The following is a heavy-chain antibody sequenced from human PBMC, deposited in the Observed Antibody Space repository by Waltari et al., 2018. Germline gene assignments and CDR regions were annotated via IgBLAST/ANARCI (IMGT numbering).Heavy chain of an antibody. V-gene: IGHV4-39*01. CDR1: GDSFSSDNYY. J-gene: IGHJ3*02. CDR2: VYYSGRT. Sequence: QSQLQESGPGLVKPSETLSLTCTVSGDSFSSDNYYWGWIRHPPGKGLEWIGSVYYSGRTYANASLKSRVTISIDTSNNQFSLILTAVTAADTAVYYCARHYRADGGSFDIWGQGTMVTVSS. D-gene: IGHD4-4*01. CDR3: ARHYRADGGSFDI.